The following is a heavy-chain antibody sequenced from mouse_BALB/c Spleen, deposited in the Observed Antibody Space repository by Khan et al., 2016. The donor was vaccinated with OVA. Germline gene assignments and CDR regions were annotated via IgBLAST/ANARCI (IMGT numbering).Heavy chain of an antibody. Sequence: VQLKQSGTVLARPGASVKMSCKASGYSFTSYWMHWVKQRPGLGLEWIGAIYPGISDTRYNQKFKGKAKLTAVTSASTAYMELSSLTNDASAVYSCTRSYDSYYFDYWGQGTLLTVSS. CDR1: GYSFTSYW. CDR2: IYPGISDT. D-gene: IGHD2-4*01. J-gene: IGHJ2*01. CDR3: TRSYDSYYFDY. V-gene: IGHV1-5*01.